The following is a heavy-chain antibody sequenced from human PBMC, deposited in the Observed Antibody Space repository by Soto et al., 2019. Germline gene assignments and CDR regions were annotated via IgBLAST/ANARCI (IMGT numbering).Heavy chain of an antibody. CDR1: GGSISSYY. CDR3: ARLNDYIWGSYRYLFDY. CDR2: IYYTGNT. J-gene: IGHJ4*02. Sequence: SETLSLTCTVSGGSISSYYWSWIRQPPGKGLEWIGYIYYTGNTNYNPSLKGRVTISVDTSKNQFSLKLSSVTAADTAVYYCARLNDYIWGSYRYLFDYWGQGTLVTVSS. D-gene: IGHD3-16*02. V-gene: IGHV4-59*08.